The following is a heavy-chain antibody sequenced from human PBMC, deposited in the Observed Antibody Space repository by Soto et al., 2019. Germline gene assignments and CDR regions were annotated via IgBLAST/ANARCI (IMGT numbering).Heavy chain of an antibody. CDR3: ARDGYKGEDYYYGMDV. CDR2: IYHSGST. V-gene: IGHV4-4*02. CDR1: GGSISSSNW. J-gene: IGHJ6*02. D-gene: IGHD3-16*01. Sequence: SETLSLTCAVSGGSISSSNWWSWVRQPPGKGLEWIGEIYHSGSTNYNPSLKSRVTISVDKSKNQFSLKLSSVTAADTAVYYCARDGYKGEDYYYGMDVWSQGTTVTVSS.